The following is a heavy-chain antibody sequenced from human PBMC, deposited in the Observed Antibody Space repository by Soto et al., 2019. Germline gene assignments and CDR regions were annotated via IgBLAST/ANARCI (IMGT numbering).Heavy chain of an antibody. CDR2: INAGNGNT. Sequence: ASVKVSCKASGYTFTSYAMHWVRQAPGQRLEWMGWINAGNGNTKYSQKFQGRVTITRDTSASTAYMELSSLRSEDTAVYYCAREEVVAGTEYFQHWGQGTLVTVSS. CDR3: AREEVVAGTEYFQH. CDR1: GYTFTSYA. V-gene: IGHV1-3*01. J-gene: IGHJ1*01. D-gene: IGHD6-19*01.